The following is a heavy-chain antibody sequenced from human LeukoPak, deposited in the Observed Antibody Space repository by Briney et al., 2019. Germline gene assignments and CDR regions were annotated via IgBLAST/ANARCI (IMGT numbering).Heavy chain of an antibody. CDR1: GFTFSSYA. Sequence: GGSLRLSCAASGFTFSSYAMSWVRQAPGKGLEWVSAISGSGGSTYYADSVKGRFTISRDNSKNTLYLQMNSLRAEDTAVYYCAKDSSGYSSSWYAALNFQHWGQGTLVTVSS. CDR2: ISGSGGST. J-gene: IGHJ1*01. D-gene: IGHD6-13*01. CDR3: AKDSSGYSSSWYAALNFQH. V-gene: IGHV3-23*01.